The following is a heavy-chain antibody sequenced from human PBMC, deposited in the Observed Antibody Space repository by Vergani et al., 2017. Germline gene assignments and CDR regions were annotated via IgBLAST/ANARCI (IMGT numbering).Heavy chain of an antibody. Sequence: QVQLVETGGGVVQPGGSLRLYCATSGFSFNTYGAHWVRQAPGKGLEWVAFIGYDGRIKYNVDSVKGRFTISRDNSKKTLDLQMNSLRTEDSAVYYCAKAGSVASESLQYNYYMDVWGRGTTVTVS. J-gene: IGHJ6*03. CDR3: AKAGSVASESLQYNYYMDV. V-gene: IGHV3-30*02. D-gene: IGHD4-11*01. CDR2: IGYDGRIK. CDR1: GFSFNTYG.